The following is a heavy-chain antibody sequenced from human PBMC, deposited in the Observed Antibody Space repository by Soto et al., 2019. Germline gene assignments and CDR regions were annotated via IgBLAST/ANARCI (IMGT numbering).Heavy chain of an antibody. CDR1: GGSISSGGYY. V-gene: IGHV4-31*03. CDR3: ARDRFGELLYNSWFDP. J-gene: IGHJ5*02. Sequence: SETLSLTCTVSGGSISSGGYYWSWIRQHPGKGLEWIGYIYYSGSTYYNPSLKSRVTISVDTSKNQFSLKLSSVTAADTAVYYCARDRFGELLYNSWFDPWGQGTLVTVSS. D-gene: IGHD3-10*01. CDR2: IYYSGST.